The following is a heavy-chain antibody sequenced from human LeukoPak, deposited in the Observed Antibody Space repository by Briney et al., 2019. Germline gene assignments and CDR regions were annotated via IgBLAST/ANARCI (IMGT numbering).Heavy chain of an antibody. CDR2: INHSGST. D-gene: IGHD3-10*01. V-gene: IGHV4-34*01. J-gene: IGHJ5*02. Sequence: SETLSLTCTVSGGSISSYYWSWIRQPPGKGLEWIGEINHSGSTNYNPSLKSRVTISVDTSKNQFSLKLSSVTAADTAVYYCARRSKVLLWFGELLDWFDPWGQGTLVTVSS. CDR1: GGSISSYY. CDR3: ARRSKVLLWFGELLDWFDP.